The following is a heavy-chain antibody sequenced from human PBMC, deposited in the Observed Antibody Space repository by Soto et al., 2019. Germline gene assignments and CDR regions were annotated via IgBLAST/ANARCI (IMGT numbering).Heavy chain of an antibody. CDR2: ISTYIGNT. CDR1: GYTFTNYG. Sequence: QVQLVQSGGEVKKPGASVKVSCKASGYTFTNYGISWVRQAPGQGLEWMGWISTYIGNTVYAQKLQGRVTMTTDTSTNTAYMELRSLRSDDTAVYYCARDWSQQWLPDGLDVWGQGTTVTVSS. J-gene: IGHJ6*02. D-gene: IGHD6-19*01. CDR3: ARDWSQQWLPDGLDV. V-gene: IGHV1-18*01.